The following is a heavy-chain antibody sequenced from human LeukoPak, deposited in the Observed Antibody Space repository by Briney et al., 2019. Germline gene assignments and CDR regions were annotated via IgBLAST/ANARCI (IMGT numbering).Heavy chain of an antibody. Sequence: SETLSLTCAVYGGSFSGYYWSWIRQPPGKGLEWIGEINHSGSTNYIPSLKSRVTISVDTSKNQFSLKLSSVTAADTAVYYCASAPLYPHFVTNFNYWGQGTLVTVS. CDR3: ASAPLYPHFVTNFNY. CDR1: GGSFSGYY. D-gene: IGHD2-21*02. V-gene: IGHV4-34*01. CDR2: INHSGST. J-gene: IGHJ4*02.